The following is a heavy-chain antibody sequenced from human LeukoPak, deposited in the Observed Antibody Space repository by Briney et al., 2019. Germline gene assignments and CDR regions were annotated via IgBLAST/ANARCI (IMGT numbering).Heavy chain of an antibody. V-gene: IGHV4-34*01. CDR3: ARGRNWGDYYYGSGTPFDP. D-gene: IGHD3-10*01. J-gene: IGHJ5*02. Sequence: SETLSLTCAVYGGSFSGYYWSWIRQPPGKGLEWIGEINHSGSTNYNPSLKSRVTISVDTSKNQFSLKLSSVTAADTAVYYCARGRNWGDYYYGSGTPFDPWGQGTLVTVSS. CDR1: GGSFSGYY. CDR2: INHSGST.